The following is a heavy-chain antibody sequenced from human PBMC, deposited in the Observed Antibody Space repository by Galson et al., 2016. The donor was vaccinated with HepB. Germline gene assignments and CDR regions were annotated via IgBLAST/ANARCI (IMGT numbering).Heavy chain of an antibody. J-gene: IGHJ6*02. CDR3: ARVSSSTWHYFYYGMDV. CDR2: INPSGGHP. V-gene: IGHV1-46*01. CDR1: GFSFTTYY. D-gene: IGHD6-13*01. Sequence: SVKVSCKASGFSFTTYYIHWVRQAPGQGLEWMGIINPSGGHPTYAQSFRDRVTMISDTSTSTVYLELSSLTSHDTAVYYGARVSSSTWHYFYYGMDVWGQGTTVTVSS.